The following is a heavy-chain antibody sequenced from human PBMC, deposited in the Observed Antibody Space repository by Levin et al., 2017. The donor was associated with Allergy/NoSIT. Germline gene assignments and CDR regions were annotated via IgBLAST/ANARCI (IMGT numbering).Heavy chain of an antibody. J-gene: IGHJ4*02. V-gene: IGHV4-34*01. CDR3: ARTLGYSSSWYKRASFDY. D-gene: IGHD6-13*01. Sequence: SQTLSLTCAVYGGSFSGYYWSWIRQPPGKGLEWIGEINHSGSTNYNPSLKSRVTISVDTSKNQFSLKLSSVTAADTAVYYCARTLGYSSSWYKRASFDYWGQGTLVTVSS. CDR2: INHSGST. CDR1: GGSFSGYY.